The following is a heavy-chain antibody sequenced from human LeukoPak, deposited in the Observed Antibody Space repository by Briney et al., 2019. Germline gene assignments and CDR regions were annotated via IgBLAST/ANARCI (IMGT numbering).Heavy chain of an antibody. CDR1: GGSISSYY. CDR3: ARQGEYYYDSSRGYFDY. D-gene: IGHD3-22*01. CDR2: IYYSGST. V-gene: IGHV4-59*08. Sequence: PSETLSLTCTVSGGSISSYYWSWIRQPPGKGLEWIGYIYYSGSTNYNPSLKSRVTISVDTSKNQFSLKLSSVTAADTAMYYCARQGEYYYDSSRGYFDYWGQGTLVTVSS. J-gene: IGHJ4*02.